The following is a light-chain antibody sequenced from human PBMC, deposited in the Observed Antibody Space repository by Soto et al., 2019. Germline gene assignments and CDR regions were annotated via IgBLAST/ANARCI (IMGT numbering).Light chain of an antibody. J-gene: IGKJ1*01. Sequence: EIVLTQSPATLSVSPGKRATLSCRASQSVSSNLAWYQQKPGQAPRLLIYGASTRASGIPARFSGSGSGTEFTLNISSLQSEDFAVYYCQQYNNWWTFGQGTNLEIK. CDR3: QQYNNWWT. CDR2: GAS. CDR1: QSVSSN. V-gene: IGKV3-15*01.